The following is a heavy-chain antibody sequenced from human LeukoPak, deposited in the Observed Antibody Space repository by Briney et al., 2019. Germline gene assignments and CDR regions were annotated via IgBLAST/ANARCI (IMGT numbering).Heavy chain of an antibody. D-gene: IGHD6-13*01. CDR2: IYHSGST. CDR3: ARSGTYQYSSTSDY. CDR1: GGSISSSNW. V-gene: IGHV4-4*02. Sequence: SETLSLTCAVSGGSISSSNWWNWVRQPPGKGLEWIGEIYHSGSTNYNPSLKSRVTISVDKSKNQFSLKLSSVTAADTAVYYCARSGTYQYSSTSDYWGQGTLVTVSS. J-gene: IGHJ4*02.